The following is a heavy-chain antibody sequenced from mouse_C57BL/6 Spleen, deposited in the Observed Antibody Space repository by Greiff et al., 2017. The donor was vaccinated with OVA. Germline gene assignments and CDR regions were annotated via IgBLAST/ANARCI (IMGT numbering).Heavy chain of an antibody. CDR2: IDPETGGT. CDR1: GYTFTDYE. J-gene: IGHJ3*01. CDR3: TRVWVAWFAY. Sequence: QVQLQQSGAELVRPGASVTLSCKASGYTFTDYEMHWVKQTPVHGLEWIGAIDPETGGTAYNQKFKGKAILTADKSSSTAYMELRSLTSEDSAVYYYTRVWVAWFAYWGQGTLVTVSA. V-gene: IGHV1-15*01.